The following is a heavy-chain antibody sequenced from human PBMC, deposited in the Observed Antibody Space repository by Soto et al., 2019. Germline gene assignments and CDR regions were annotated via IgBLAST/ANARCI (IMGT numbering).Heavy chain of an antibody. CDR1: GFTFGYYW. CDR3: ARFGTYYDSSGFLY. V-gene: IGHV3-74*01. CDR2: VNSDGSST. J-gene: IGHJ4*02. Sequence: PGGSLRLSCAASGFTFGYYWMHGVRQAPGKGLVWVSRVNSDGSSTGYADSVKGRFTISRDNAKNTLYLQMNSLRAEDTAVYYCARFGTYYDSSGFLYWGQGALVPV. D-gene: IGHD3-22*01.